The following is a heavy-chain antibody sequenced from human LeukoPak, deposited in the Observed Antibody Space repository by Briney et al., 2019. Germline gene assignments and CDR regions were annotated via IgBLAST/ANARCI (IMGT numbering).Heavy chain of an antibody. D-gene: IGHD4-17*01. CDR3: ASGSGTVTTDY. Sequence: SSETLSLTCTVSGGSISSYYWSWIRQPPGKGLEWIGYIYYSGSTNYNPSLKSRVTISVDTSKNQFSLKLSSVTAADTAVYYCASGSGTVTTDYSGQGTPVTVSP. J-gene: IGHJ4*02. V-gene: IGHV4-59*01. CDR2: IYYSGST. CDR1: GGSISSYY.